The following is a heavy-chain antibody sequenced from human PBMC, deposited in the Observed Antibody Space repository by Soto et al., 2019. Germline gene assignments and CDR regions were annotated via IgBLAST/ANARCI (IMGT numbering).Heavy chain of an antibody. Sequence: GASVKVSCKASGGTFSSYAISWVRQAPGQGLEWMGGIIPIFGTANYAQKFQGRVTITADESTSTAYVELSSLRSEDTAVYYCARDHLRQWQWLVLWGQGTLVTVSS. J-gene: IGHJ4*02. D-gene: IGHD6-19*01. CDR1: GGTFSSYA. V-gene: IGHV1-69*13. CDR2: IIPIFGTA. CDR3: ARDHLRQWQWLVL.